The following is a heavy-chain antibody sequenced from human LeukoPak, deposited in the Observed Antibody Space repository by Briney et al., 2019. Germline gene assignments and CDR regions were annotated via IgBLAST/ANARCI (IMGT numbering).Heavy chain of an antibody. CDR2: IYYSGSS. D-gene: IGHD5-24*01. CDR1: GGSISSYY. CDR3: ARQLRDGYNYHYFDD. Sequence: PSETLSLTCTVSGGSISSYYWSWIRQPPGKGLEWIGYIYYSGSSNYNPSLKSRVTISLDTSKNQFSLKLSSVTAADTAVYYCARQLRDGYNYHYFDDWGQGTLVTVSS. V-gene: IGHV4-59*08. J-gene: IGHJ4*02.